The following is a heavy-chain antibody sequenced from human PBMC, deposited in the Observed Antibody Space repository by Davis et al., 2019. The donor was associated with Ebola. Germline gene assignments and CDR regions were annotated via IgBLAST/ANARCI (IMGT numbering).Heavy chain of an antibody. J-gene: IGHJ3*02. CDR3: AKAQECSSTTCYAFDI. Sequence: GGSLRLSCAASGFTVSSNYMSWVRQVPGKGLEWVSGISDGGSGTSYADSVKGRFTISRDNSKNTLYLQMNSLRAEDTAVYYCAKAQECSSTTCYAFDIWGQGTMVTVSS. CDR2: ISDGGSGT. D-gene: IGHD2-2*01. CDR1: GFTVSSNY. V-gene: IGHV3-23*01.